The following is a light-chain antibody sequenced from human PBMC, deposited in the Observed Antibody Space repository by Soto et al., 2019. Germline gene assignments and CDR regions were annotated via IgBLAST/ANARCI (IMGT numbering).Light chain of an antibody. J-gene: IGKJ3*01. V-gene: IGKV3-11*01. Sequence: EIVLTQSPATLSVSPGERVTLSCRASQSVSTSLAWYQQKPGQAPKVLIYDASNRAVGVPSTFSGSGSGTDFTLTITNLEPEDLAVYYCQQRSTWPPFTFGPGTKVD. CDR2: DAS. CDR3: QQRSTWPPFT. CDR1: QSVSTS.